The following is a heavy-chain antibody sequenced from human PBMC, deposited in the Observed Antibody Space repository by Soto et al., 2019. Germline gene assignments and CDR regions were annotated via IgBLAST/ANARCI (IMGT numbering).Heavy chain of an antibody. J-gene: IGHJ5*02. Sequence: SETLSLTCTVSGGSISSYYWSWIRQPPGKGLEWIGYIYYSGSTNYNPSLKSRVTISVDTSKNQFSLKLSSVTAADTAVYYCARARYYDILTGYNWFDPWGQGTLVTVSS. V-gene: IGHV4-59*01. CDR2: IYYSGST. CDR3: ARARYYDILTGYNWFDP. CDR1: GGSISSYY. D-gene: IGHD3-9*01.